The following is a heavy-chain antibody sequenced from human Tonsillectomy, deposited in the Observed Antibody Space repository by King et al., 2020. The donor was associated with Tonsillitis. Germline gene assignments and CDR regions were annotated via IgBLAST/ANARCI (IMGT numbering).Heavy chain of an antibody. CDR1: GYSISSGYY. V-gene: IGHV4-38-2*02. J-gene: IGHJ4*02. Sequence: VQLQESGPGLVKPSETLSLTCAVSGYSISSGYYWGWIRQPPGKGLEWIGSIHHSGSTYYNPSVKSRVTISVDTSKNQISLRLSSVTAADTAVYFCVRDGGGAHSGYDTGVSNYWGQGTLVTVSS. D-gene: IGHD5-12*01. CDR3: VRDGGGAHSGYDTGVSNY. CDR2: IHHSGST.